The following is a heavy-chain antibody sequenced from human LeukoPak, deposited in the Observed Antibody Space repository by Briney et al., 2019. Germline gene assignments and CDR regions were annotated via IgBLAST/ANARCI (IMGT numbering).Heavy chain of an antibody. V-gene: IGHV4-30-4*01. CDR2: IYYSGST. CDR1: GGSISSGDYY. J-gene: IGHJ2*01. Sequence: SQTLSLTCTVSGGSISSGDYYWSWIRQPPGKGLEWIGYIYYSGSTYYNPSLKSRVTISVDTSKNQFSLKLSSVTAADTAVYYCARAYYDILTGYSNWYFDLWGRGTLVTVSS. CDR3: ARAYYDILTGYSNWYFDL. D-gene: IGHD3-9*01.